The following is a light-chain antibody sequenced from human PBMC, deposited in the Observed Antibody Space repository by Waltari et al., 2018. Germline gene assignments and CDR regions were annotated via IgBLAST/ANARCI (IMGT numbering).Light chain of an antibody. V-gene: IGLV2-14*03. Sequence: QSALTQPAPVSGSPGHSITISCTGTSSDVGGYTYVSCYQQHPGKAPKLMIYDVSNRPSGVSNRFSGSKSGNTASLTISGLQAEDEADYYCSSYTSSSTRVFGGGTKLTVL. CDR2: DVS. CDR1: SSDVGGYTY. CDR3: SSYTSSSTRV. J-gene: IGLJ3*02.